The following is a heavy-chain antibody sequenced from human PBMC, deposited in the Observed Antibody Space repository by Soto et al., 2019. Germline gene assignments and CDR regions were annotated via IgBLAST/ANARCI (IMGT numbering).Heavy chain of an antibody. CDR3: ASLSSSSGRRFSFDY. CDR2: IIPIFGTA. J-gene: IGHJ4*02. D-gene: IGHD6-6*01. V-gene: IGHV1-69*13. Sequence: AAVKVSCKASGGTFSSYAISWVRQAPGQGLEWMGGIIPIFGTANYAQKFQGRVTITADESTSTAYMELSSLRSEDTAVYYCASLSSSSGRRFSFDYWGQGTLVTVS. CDR1: GGTFSSYA.